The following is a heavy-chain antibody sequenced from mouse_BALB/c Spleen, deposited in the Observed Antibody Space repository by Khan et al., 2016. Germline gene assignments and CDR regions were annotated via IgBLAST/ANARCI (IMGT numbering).Heavy chain of an antibody. J-gene: IGHJ3*01. Sequence: EVQLQESGPDLVKPSQSLSLTCTVTGYSITSGYSWHWIRQFPGNKLEWMGYIHYSGITNYNPSLKSRISVTRDTSKNQSFLQLNSVTTEDSANYYCVSYDYYDPWFAYWGQGTLVTVSA. CDR1: GYSITSGYS. CDR2: IHYSGIT. V-gene: IGHV3-1*02. CDR3: VSYDYYDPWFAY. D-gene: IGHD2-4*01.